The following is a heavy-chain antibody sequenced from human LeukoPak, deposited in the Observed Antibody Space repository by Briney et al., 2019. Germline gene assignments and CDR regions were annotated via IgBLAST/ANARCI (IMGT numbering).Heavy chain of an antibody. Sequence: PGGSLRLSCAASGFTLSSYAMNWVRQAPGKGLEWVSVIYSGGSTYYADSVKGRFTISRDNSKNTLYLQMNSLRAEDTAVYYCARVYGGNFGRGYFDYWGQGTLVTVSS. J-gene: IGHJ4*02. D-gene: IGHD4-23*01. CDR3: ARVYGGNFGRGYFDY. CDR1: GFTLSSYA. CDR2: IYSGGST. V-gene: IGHV3-66*01.